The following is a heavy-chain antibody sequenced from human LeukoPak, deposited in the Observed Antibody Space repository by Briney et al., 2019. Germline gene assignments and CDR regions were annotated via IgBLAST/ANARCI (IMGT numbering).Heavy chain of an antibody. Sequence: GGALRLSCVASEFSPTNFWMAWGRRAPGRGLELVANIKHDGTEKCYVDSVKGRFTISRDNAKHSLYLQMNSLRAEDTAVYYCATFVGIVSGTYTVPGGLLVWGKGTTVTVSS. V-gene: IGHV3-7*01. CDR1: EFSPTNFW. CDR2: IKHDGTEK. J-gene: IGHJ6*04. CDR3: ATFVGIVSGTYTVPGGLLV. D-gene: IGHD2-2*03.